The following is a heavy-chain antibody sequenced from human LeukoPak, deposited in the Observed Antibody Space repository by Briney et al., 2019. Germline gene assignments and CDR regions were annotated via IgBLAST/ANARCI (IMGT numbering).Heavy chain of an antibody. V-gene: IGHV3-30-3*01. CDR3: ARGPDFWSGYSLDY. J-gene: IGHJ4*02. Sequence: PGGSLRLSCAASGFTFSSYAMHWVRQAPGKGLEWGAVISYDGSNKYYADSVKGRFTISRDNSKNTLYLQMNSLRAEDTAVYYCARGPDFWSGYSLDYWGQGALVTVSS. CDR1: GFTFSSYA. D-gene: IGHD3-3*01. CDR2: ISYDGSNK.